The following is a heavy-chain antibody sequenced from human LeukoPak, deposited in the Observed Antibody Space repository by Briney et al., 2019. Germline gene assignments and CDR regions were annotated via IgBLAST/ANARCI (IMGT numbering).Heavy chain of an antibody. J-gene: IGHJ5*02. V-gene: IGHV3-30*03. Sequence: GGSLRLSCAASGFTFSSYGMHWVRQAPGKGLEWVAVISYDGSNKYYADSVKGRFTISRDNSKNTLYLQMNSLRAEDTAVYYCAREGSTMVRGVLTRNWFDPWGQGTLVTVSS. CDR2: ISYDGSNK. CDR3: AREGSTMVRGVLTRNWFDP. D-gene: IGHD3-10*01. CDR1: GFTFSSYG.